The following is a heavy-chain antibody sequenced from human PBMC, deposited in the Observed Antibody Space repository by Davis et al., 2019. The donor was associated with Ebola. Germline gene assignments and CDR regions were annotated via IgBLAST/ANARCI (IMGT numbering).Heavy chain of an antibody. CDR3: GRHQEEDGSNPKPVDC. J-gene: IGHJ4*02. V-gene: IGHV4-39*01. CDR1: GASIRSNYY. CDR2: IHYSGIT. Sequence: PSETLSLTCSVSGASIRSNYYWAWIRQPPGKGLEWIGAIHYSGITYYNPSLKSRVTISVDSSEGQFSLRVSSVTAADTAVYYCGRHQEEDGSNPKPVDCWGQGTPVTVSS.